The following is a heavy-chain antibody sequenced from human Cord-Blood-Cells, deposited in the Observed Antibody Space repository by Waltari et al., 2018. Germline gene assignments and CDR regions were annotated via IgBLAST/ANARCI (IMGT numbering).Heavy chain of an antibody. Sequence: QVQLVQSGAEVKKPWSSVKVSCNASGATVSSYAISWVPRAPGQGLEWMGGIIPSLGIANYAQKFQGRVTITADKSTSTAYMELSRLRSEDTAVYYCARDHSGSYGNVDYWGQGTLVTVSS. CDR1: GATVSSYA. D-gene: IGHD1-26*01. CDR2: IIPSLGIA. V-gene: IGHV1-69*10. CDR3: ARDHSGSYGNVDY. J-gene: IGHJ4*02.